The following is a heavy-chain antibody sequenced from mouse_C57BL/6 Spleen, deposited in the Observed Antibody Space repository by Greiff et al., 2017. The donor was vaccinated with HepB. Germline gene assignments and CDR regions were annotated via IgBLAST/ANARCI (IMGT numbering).Heavy chain of an antibody. CDR3: AREATIVTHFDY. J-gene: IGHJ2*01. CDR1: GFTFSSYA. D-gene: IGHD2-5*01. CDR2: ISDGGSYT. V-gene: IGHV5-4*01. Sequence: EVQLMESGGGLVKPGGSLKLSCAASGFTFSSYAMSWVRQTPEKRLEWVATISDGGSYTYYPDNVKGRFTISRDNAKNNLYLQMSHLKSEDTAMYYCAREATIVTHFDYWGQGTTLTVSS.